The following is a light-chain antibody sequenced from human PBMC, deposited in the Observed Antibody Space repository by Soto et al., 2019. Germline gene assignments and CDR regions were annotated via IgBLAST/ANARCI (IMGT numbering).Light chain of an antibody. J-gene: IGLJ3*02. CDR2: DVT. CDR3: SSYTSSSINWL. Sequence: QSALTQPASVSGSPGQSITISCTGTSSDVGGYNYVSWYQKHPGKAPKLMIYDVTNRPSGVSDRFSGSKSGNTASLSISGLQAEDEADYYCSSYTSSSINWLFGGGTKLTVL. V-gene: IGLV2-14*03. CDR1: SSDVGGYNY.